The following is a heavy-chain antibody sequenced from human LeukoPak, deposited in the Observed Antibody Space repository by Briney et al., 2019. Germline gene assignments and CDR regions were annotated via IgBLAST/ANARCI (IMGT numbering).Heavy chain of an antibody. CDR2: ISSSSSYI. V-gene: IGHV3-21*01. CDR1: GFTFSSYR. Sequence: GGSLRLSCAASGFTFSSYRMNWVRQVPGKGLEWVSSISSSSSYIYYADSVKGRFTISRDNAKNSLYLQMNSLRAEDTAVYYCATDDYGAFDYWGQGTLATVSS. J-gene: IGHJ4*02. CDR3: ATDDYGAFDY. D-gene: IGHD4/OR15-4a*01.